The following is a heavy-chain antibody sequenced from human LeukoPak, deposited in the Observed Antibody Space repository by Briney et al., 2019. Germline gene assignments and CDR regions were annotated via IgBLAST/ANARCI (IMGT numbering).Heavy chain of an antibody. V-gene: IGHV4-39*07. CDR2: IYYSGST. CDR1: GGSISSSSYY. CDR3: ARIGEYSYGAFDY. Sequence: SETLSLTCTVSGGSISSSSYYWGWIRQPPGKGLEWIGSIYYSGSTYYNPSLKSRVTISVDTSKNQFSLKLSSVTAADTAVYYCARIGEYSYGAFDYWGQGTLVTVSS. D-gene: IGHD5-18*01. J-gene: IGHJ4*02.